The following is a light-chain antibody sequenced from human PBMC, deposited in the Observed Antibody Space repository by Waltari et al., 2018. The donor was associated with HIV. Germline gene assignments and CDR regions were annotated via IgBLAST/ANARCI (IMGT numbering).Light chain of an antibody. V-gene: IGKV1-9*01. CDR2: VAS. CDR3: QQLNSYPLT. J-gene: IGKJ4*01. Sequence: DIHLNQSPPFLSVSIGARVTVSCRATQGINSYLAWYQQKPGKAPKLLIYVASTLRSGVPSRFSGSGSGTEFTLTISNLQPEDSATYYCQQLNSYPLTFGGGTKVETK. CDR1: QGINSY.